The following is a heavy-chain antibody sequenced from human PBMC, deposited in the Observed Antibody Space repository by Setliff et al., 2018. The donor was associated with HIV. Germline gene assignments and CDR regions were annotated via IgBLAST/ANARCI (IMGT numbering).Heavy chain of an antibody. CDR1: GGSISSSNYY. CDR2: FYYSGST. CDR3: ARYGGNSFWFDP. D-gene: IGHD2-21*01. J-gene: IGHJ5*02. V-gene: IGHV4-39*07. Sequence: PSETLSLTCAVSGGSISSSNYYWVWIRQPPGKELEWIGSFYYSGSTYYNPSLKSRVTISVDTSKNQFSLKLISVTAADTAVYYCARYGGNSFWFDPWGQGTLVTVSS.